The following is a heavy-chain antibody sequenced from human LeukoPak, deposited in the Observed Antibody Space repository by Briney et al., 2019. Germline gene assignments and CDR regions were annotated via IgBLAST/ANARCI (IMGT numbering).Heavy chain of an antibody. J-gene: IGHJ6*03. Sequence: SETLSLTCTVSGYSISSGYYWGWIRQPPRKGLEWIGSIYQSGSTSYNPSLKSRVTISVDTSKNQFSLKLSSVTAADTAVYYCARDPYYDSSGYPRGDDYYYMDVWGKGTTVTVSS. CDR3: ARDPYYDSSGYPRGDDYYYMDV. CDR1: GYSISSGYY. D-gene: IGHD3-22*01. V-gene: IGHV4-38-2*02. CDR2: IYQSGST.